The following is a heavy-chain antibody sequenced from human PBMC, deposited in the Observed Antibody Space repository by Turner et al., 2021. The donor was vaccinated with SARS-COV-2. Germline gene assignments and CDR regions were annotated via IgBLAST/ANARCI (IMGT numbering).Heavy chain of an antibody. Sequence: EVQLVQSGGKVTEPGKALKISCKGSEYTFSNYWIVWVRQMPGKGLGWMGMIYPVDSHTKYGPAFQGQVTISVDKAISIAYLQWSSLKASDTAMYYCASLSRRDSTSAFDYWGQGTLVIVSS. D-gene: IGHD1-26*01. J-gene: IGHJ4*02. V-gene: IGHV5-51*01. CDR2: IYPVDSHT. CDR1: EYTFSNYW. CDR3: ASLSRRDSTSAFDY.